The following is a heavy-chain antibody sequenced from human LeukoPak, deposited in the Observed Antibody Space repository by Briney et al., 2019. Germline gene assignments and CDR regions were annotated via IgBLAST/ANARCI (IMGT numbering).Heavy chain of an antibody. D-gene: IGHD3-22*01. CDR2: ISSSGSTI. CDR1: GFTFSSYE. V-gene: IGHV3-48*03. Sequence: GGSLRLSCAASGFTFSSYEMNWVRQAPGKGLEWVSYISSSGSTIYYADSVKGRFTISRDNAKNSLYLQMNSLRAEDTAVYYCARDHTSLVVDYYYMDVWGKGTTVTVSS. CDR3: ARDHTSLVVDYYYMDV. J-gene: IGHJ6*03.